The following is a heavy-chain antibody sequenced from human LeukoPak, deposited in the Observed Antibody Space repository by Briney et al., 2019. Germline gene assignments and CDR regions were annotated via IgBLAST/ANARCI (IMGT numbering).Heavy chain of an antibody. CDR1: GFTFSSYA. V-gene: IGHV3-23*01. D-gene: IGHD6-13*01. CDR3: AKSYESSRIAAAGPPGDY. CDR2: ISGSGGST. Sequence: GGSLRLSCAAPGFTFSSYAMSWVRQAPGKGLEWVSAISGSGGSTYYADSVKGRFTISRDNSKNTLYLQMNSLRAEDTAVYYCAKSYESSRIAAAGPPGDYWGQGTLVTVSS. J-gene: IGHJ4*02.